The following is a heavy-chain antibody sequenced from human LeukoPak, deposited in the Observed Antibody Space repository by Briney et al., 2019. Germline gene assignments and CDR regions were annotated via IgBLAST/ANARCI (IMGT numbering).Heavy chain of an antibody. CDR2: IYSGGST. J-gene: IGHJ4*02. CDR3: ARSIDWYFLDY. CDR1: GFTVSSNY. V-gene: IGHV3-66*02. D-gene: IGHD3-9*01. Sequence: GGSLRLSCAASGFTVSSNYMSWVRQAPGKGLEWVSVIYSGGSTYYADSVKGRFTISRDNSKNTLYLQMNSLRAEDTAVYYCARSIDWYFLDYWGQGTLVTVSS.